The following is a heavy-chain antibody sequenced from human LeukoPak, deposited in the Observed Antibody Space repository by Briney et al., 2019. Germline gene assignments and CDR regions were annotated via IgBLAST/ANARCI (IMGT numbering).Heavy chain of an antibody. CDR3: ARDQDSSGWYYTLDY. V-gene: IGHV3-33*01. Sequence: PGGSLRLSCAASGFTFSSYGMHWVRQAPGKGLEWVAVIWYDGSNKYYADSVKGRFTISRDNSKNTLYLQMNSLRAEDTAVYYCARDQDSSGWYYTLDYWGQGTLATVSS. CDR2: IWYDGSNK. CDR1: GFTFSSYG. D-gene: IGHD6-19*01. J-gene: IGHJ4*02.